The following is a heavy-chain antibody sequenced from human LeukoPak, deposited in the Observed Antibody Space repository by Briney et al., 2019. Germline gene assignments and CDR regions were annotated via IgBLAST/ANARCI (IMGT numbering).Heavy chain of an antibody. CDR1: GGSISSSNW. CDR3: ARGTITTVTDS. V-gene: IGHV4-4*02. CDR2: IYHSGSF. D-gene: IGHD4-17*01. Sequence: KPSETLSLTCAVSGGSISSSNWWSWVRQPPGKGLEWIGEIYHSGSFNYNPSLQSRVTISLDKSQNQFSLRLTSVTAADTAVYYCARGTITTVTDSWGPGTLVTVSS. J-gene: IGHJ4*02.